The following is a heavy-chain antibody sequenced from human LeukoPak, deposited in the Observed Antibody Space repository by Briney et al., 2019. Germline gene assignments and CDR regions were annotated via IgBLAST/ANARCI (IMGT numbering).Heavy chain of an antibody. J-gene: IGHJ3*02. V-gene: IGHV3-64*01. Sequence: PGGSLRLSCAASGFTFSSYAMHWVRQAPGKGLEYVSAISSNGGSTYYANSVKGRFTISRDSSKNTLYLQMGSLRAEDMAVYYCARVRSSYRDAFDIWGQGTMVTVSS. CDR2: ISSNGGST. CDR3: ARVRSSYRDAFDI. D-gene: IGHD6-13*01. CDR1: GFTFSSYA.